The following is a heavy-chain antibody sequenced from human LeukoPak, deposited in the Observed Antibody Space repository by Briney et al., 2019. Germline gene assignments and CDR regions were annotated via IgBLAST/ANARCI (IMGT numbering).Heavy chain of an antibody. D-gene: IGHD3-22*01. J-gene: IGHJ6*02. Sequence: GASVKVSCKASGYTFTSYGISWVRQAPGQGLEWMGWISAYNGNTNYAQKLQGRVTMTTDTSTSTAYMELRSLRSDDTAVYYCARERFSGYSGNYYYYGMDVWGQGTTVTVSS. V-gene: IGHV1-18*01. CDR2: ISAYNGNT. CDR3: ARERFSGYSGNYYYYGMDV. CDR1: GYTFTSYG.